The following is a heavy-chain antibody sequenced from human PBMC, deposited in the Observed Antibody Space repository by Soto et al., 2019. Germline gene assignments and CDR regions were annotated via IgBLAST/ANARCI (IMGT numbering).Heavy chain of an antibody. CDR1: GGSISSSSYY. J-gene: IGHJ6*03. Sequence: SETLSLTCTVSGGSISSSSYYWGWIRQPPGKGLEWIGSIYYSGSTYYNPSLKSRVTISVDTSKNQFSLKLSSVTAADTAVYYCARIEYSRSPAHYMDVWGKGTTVTVS. D-gene: IGHD6-6*01. V-gene: IGHV4-39*01. CDR3: ARIEYSRSPAHYMDV. CDR2: IYYSGST.